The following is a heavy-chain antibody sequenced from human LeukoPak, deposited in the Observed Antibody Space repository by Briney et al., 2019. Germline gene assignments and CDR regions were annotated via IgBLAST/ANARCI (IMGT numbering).Heavy chain of an antibody. CDR1: GDSISSRNW. CDR2: ISHGGST. J-gene: IGHJ4*02. CDR3: TRSGGWWSLDY. V-gene: IGHV4-4*02. D-gene: IGHD2-8*02. Sequence: SETLSLTCAVSGDSISSRNWWSWVRQPPGKGLDWIGEISHGGSTKYNPSLKNRVTISKDNFKNEFSLRLNSVTAVDTAVYFCTRSGGWWSLDYWGQGALVTVSS.